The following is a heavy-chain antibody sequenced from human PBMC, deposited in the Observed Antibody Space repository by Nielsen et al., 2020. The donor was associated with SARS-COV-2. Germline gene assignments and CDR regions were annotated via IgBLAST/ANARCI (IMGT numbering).Heavy chain of an antibody. J-gene: IGHJ6*02. V-gene: IGHV3-30-3*01. Sequence: SCAASGFTFSSYAMHWVRQAPGKGLEWVAVISYDGSNKYYADSVKGRFTISRDNSKNTLYLQMNSLRAEDTAVYYCAKGRPRSSSSDYGMDVWGQGTTVTVSS. D-gene: IGHD6-6*01. CDR1: GFTFSSYA. CDR2: ISYDGSNK. CDR3: AKGRPRSSSSDYGMDV.